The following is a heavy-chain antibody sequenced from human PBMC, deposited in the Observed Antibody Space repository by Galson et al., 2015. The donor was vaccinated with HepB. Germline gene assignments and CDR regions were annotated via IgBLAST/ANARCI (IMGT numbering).Heavy chain of an antibody. V-gene: IGHV3-23*01. CDR3: AKDPYYDFWSGYPTDY. Sequence: SLRLSCAASGFTFSSYAMSWVRQAPGKGLEWVSAISGSGGSTYYADSVKGRFTVSRDNSKNTLYLQMNSLTAEDTAVYYCAKDPYYDFWSGYPTDYWGQGTLVTVSS. CDR2: ISGSGGST. J-gene: IGHJ4*02. CDR1: GFTFSSYA. D-gene: IGHD3-3*01.